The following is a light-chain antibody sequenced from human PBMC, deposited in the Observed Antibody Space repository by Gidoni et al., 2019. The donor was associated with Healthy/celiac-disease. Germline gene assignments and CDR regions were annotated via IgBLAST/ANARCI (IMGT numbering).Light chain of an antibody. Sequence: QSALTQPTSVSGSPGQSITISCTGTSRDVGGYNYVSWYQQHPGKVTTLMIYEVSNRPSGVSNRFSGSKSGNTASLTISGLQAEDEADYYCSSYTSSSLWVFGGGTKLTVL. CDR1: SRDVGGYNY. V-gene: IGLV2-14*01. CDR3: SSYTSSSLWV. CDR2: EVS. J-gene: IGLJ3*02.